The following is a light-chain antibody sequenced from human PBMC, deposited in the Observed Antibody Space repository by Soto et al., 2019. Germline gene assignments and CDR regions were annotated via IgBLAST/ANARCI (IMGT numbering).Light chain of an antibody. CDR2: DVS. CDR1: SIDVGGYNY. J-gene: IGLJ1*01. Sequence: QSALTQPASVSGSPGQSITISCTGTSIDVGGYNYVSWYQQHPGKAPKLMIYDVSNRPSGLSNRFSGSKSGNTASLTISGLQAEDEADYYCSSFTSSSTPYVFGTGTQVTVL. V-gene: IGLV2-14*03. CDR3: SSFTSSSTPYV.